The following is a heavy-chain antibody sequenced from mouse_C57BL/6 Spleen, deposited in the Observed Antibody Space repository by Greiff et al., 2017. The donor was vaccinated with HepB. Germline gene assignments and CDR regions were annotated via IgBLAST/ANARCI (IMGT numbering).Heavy chain of an antibody. D-gene: IGHD1-1*01. J-gene: IGHJ2*01. CDR3: ARQITTVHYFDY. CDR1: GFTFSSYG. V-gene: IGHV5-6*01. CDR2: ISSGGSYT. Sequence: EVQRVESGGDLVKPGGSLKLSCAASGFTFSSYGMSWVRQTPDKRLEWVATISSGGSYTYYPDSVKGRFTISRDNAKNTLYLQMSSLKSEDTAMYYCARQITTVHYFDYWGQGTTLTVSS.